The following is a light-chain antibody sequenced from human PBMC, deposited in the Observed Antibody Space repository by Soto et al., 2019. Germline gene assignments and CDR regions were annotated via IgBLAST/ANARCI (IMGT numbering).Light chain of an antibody. J-gene: IGLJ1*01. Sequence: QSVLTQPRSVSGSPGQSVTISCTGTSSDVGGYNYVSWYQQHPGKAPKLMIHDVSKRPSGVPDRFSGSKSGNTASLTISGLQAEDEADYYCSSYTSSSTYVFGTGTKVTVL. CDR1: SSDVGGYNY. CDR3: SSYTSSSTYV. CDR2: DVS. V-gene: IGLV2-11*01.